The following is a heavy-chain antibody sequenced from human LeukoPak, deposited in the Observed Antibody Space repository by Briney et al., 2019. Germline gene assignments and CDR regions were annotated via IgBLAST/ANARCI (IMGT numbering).Heavy chain of an antibody. CDR3: AKRTGPDSGSSAYYFDY. Sequence: PGGSLRLSCAASGFTFSSYAMSWVRQAPGKGLEWVSAISGSGGSTYYADSVKGRFTISRDNPKNTLYLQMNSLRAEDTAVYYCAKRTGPDSGSSAYYFDYWGQGTLVTVSS. CDR2: ISGSGGST. J-gene: IGHJ4*02. V-gene: IGHV3-23*01. D-gene: IGHD1-26*01. CDR1: GFTFSSYA.